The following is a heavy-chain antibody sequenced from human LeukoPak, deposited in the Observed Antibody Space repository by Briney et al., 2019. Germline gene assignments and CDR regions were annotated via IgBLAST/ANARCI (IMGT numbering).Heavy chain of an antibody. CDR1: GFTVSSNY. D-gene: IGHD5-18*01. CDR3: ARSRSYGPGGLVDP. Sequence: GGSLRLSCAASGFTVSSNYMSWVRQAPGKGLEWVSVIYSGGSTYYADSVKGRFTISRDNSKNTLYLQMNSLRAEDTAVYYCARSRSYGPGGLVDPWGQGTLVTVSS. V-gene: IGHV3-53*01. CDR2: IYSGGST. J-gene: IGHJ5*02.